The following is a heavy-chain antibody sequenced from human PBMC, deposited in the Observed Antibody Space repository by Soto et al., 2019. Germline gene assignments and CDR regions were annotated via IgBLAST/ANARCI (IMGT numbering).Heavy chain of an antibody. CDR2: IIPIFGTA. V-gene: IGHV1-69*13. Sequence: GASVKVSCKASGGTFSSYAISWVRQAPGQGLEWMGGIIPIFGTANYAQKFQGRVTITADESTSTAYTELSSLRSEDTAVYYCARDWSSSSWSHLPLPGMDVWGQGTTVTVSS. J-gene: IGHJ6*02. D-gene: IGHD6-13*01. CDR1: GGTFSSYA. CDR3: ARDWSSSSWSHLPLPGMDV.